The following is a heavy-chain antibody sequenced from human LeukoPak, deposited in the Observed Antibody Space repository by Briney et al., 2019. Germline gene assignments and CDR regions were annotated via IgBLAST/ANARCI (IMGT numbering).Heavy chain of an antibody. J-gene: IGHJ4*02. CDR2: IKQDGSKE. V-gene: IGHV3-7*01. CDR3: ARDEGYCSSTSCYFYYFDY. CDR1: GVSFSSYW. Sequence: GGSLRLSCGASGVSFSSYWMSWVRQAPGKGLEWGANIKQDGSKEYYVDSVKGRFTISRDNAKNSLSLQMNSLRAEDTAVYYCARDEGYCSSTSCYFYYFDYWGQGTLVTVSS. D-gene: IGHD2-2*01.